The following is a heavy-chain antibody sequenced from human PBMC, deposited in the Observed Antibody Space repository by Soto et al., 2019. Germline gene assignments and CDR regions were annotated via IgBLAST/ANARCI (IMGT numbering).Heavy chain of an antibody. CDR3: ASKYCSGGSCTPRVVPYYGMDV. J-gene: IGHJ6*02. V-gene: IGHV5-10-1*01. CDR1: GCSFTSYW. D-gene: IGHD2-15*01. CDR2: IDPSDSYT. Sequence: GESLKISCXGSGCSFTSYWISWVRQMPGKGLEWMGRIDPSDSYTNYSPSFQGHVTISADKSISTAYLQWSSLKASDTAMYYCASKYCSGGSCTPRVVPYYGMDVWGQGTTVTVSS.